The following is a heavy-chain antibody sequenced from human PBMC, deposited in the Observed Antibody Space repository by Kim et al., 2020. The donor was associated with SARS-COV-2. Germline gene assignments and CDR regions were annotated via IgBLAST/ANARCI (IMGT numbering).Heavy chain of an antibody. CDR3: ARFGIVVVDYWYFDL. CDR1: GFTFSSYS. V-gene: IGHV3-21*01. CDR2: ISSSSSYI. J-gene: IGHJ2*01. Sequence: GGSLRLSCAASGFTFSSYSMNWARQAPGKGLEWVSSISSSSSYIYYADSVKGRFTISRDNAKNSLYLQMNSLRAEDTAVYYCARFGIVVVDYWYFDLWGRGTLVTFSS. D-gene: IGHD2-2*01.